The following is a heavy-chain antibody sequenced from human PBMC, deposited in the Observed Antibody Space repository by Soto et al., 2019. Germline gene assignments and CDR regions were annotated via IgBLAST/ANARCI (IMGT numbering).Heavy chain of an antibody. D-gene: IGHD6-25*01. CDR2: INPSGGST. CDR3: SRFRKCPGYHYDKQSFRARGTSDP. Sequence: GASVKVSCKASGYTFTSYYIHWVRQAPGQGLEWMGIINPSGGSTSYAQKFQGRVTMTRDTSTSTVYMELSSLRSEDTAIYYCSRFRKCPGYHYDKQSFRARGTSDP. CDR1: GYTFTSYY. J-gene: IGHJ5*02. V-gene: IGHV1-46*03.